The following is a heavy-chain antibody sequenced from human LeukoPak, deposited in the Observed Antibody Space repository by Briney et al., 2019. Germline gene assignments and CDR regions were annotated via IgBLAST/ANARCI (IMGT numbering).Heavy chain of an antibody. V-gene: IGHV1-69*13. CDR3: ARGIGYWSSTSCYKFDY. J-gene: IGHJ4*02. D-gene: IGHD2-2*02. CDR1: GGTFSSYA. CDR2: IIPIFGTA. Sequence: ASVKVSCKASGGTFSSYAISWVRQAPGQGLEWMGGIIPIFGTANYAQKFQGRVTITADESTSTAYMELSSLRSEDTAVYYCARGIGYWSSTSCYKFDYWGQGTLVTVSS.